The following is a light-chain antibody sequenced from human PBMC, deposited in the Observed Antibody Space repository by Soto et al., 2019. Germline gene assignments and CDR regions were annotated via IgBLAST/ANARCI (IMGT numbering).Light chain of an antibody. Sequence: QPVLTQPPSVSGAPGQRVTISCTGSSSNIGAGYDIHWYQQLPGTAPKLLVYGNTHRPSGVPDRFSGSKSGTSASLAITGLQAEDEAHYYCQSYDNSLSGWVFGGGTQLTVL. V-gene: IGLV1-40*01. CDR2: GNT. J-gene: IGLJ3*02. CDR1: SSNIGAGYD. CDR3: QSYDNSLSGWV.